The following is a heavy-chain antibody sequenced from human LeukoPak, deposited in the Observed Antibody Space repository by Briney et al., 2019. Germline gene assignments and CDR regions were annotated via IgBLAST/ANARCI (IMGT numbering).Heavy chain of an antibody. CDR2: ISWDSVSR. CDR3: AKSVVLAYYFDY. V-gene: IGHV3-9*01. CDR1: GFTFDDYA. J-gene: IGHJ4*02. Sequence: HSGGSLRLSCAASGFTFDDYAMHWVRQAPGKGLEWISSISWDSVSRGYADSVKGRFTISSDNAKNSLYLQMDSLRPEDTALYYCAKSVVLAYYFDYWGQGILVTVSS.